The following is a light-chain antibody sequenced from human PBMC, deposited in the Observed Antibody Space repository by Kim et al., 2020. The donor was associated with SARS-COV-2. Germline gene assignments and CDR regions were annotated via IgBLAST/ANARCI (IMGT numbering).Light chain of an antibody. CDR1: SSDIGAYEN. Sequence: PGQSVTISCTGSSSDIGAYENVSWYQQHPGKAPKLMISQVSKRSSGVPDRFSGSKSGNTASLTVSGLQAEDEADYYCCSYARTSYVFGTGTKVTVL. CDR2: QVS. CDR3: CSYARTSYV. J-gene: IGLJ1*01. V-gene: IGLV2-8*01.